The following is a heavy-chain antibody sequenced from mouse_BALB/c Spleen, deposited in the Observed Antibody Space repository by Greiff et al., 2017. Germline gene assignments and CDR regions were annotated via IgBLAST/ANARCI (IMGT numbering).Heavy chain of an antibody. CDR1: GYSFTSYW. V-gene: IGHV1-5*01. Sequence: EVHLVESGTVLARPGASVKMSCKASGYSFTSYWMHWVKQRPGQGLEWIGAIYPGNSDTSYNQKFKGKAKLTAVTSASTAYMELSSLTNEDSAVYYCTSPYGYGEGFFDYWGQGTTLTVSS. D-gene: IGHD2-2*01. J-gene: IGHJ2*01. CDR2: IYPGNSDT. CDR3: TSPYGYGEGFFDY.